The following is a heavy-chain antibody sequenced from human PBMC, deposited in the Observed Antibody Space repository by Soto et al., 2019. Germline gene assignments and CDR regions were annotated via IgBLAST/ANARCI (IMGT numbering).Heavy chain of an antibody. CDR1: GFTFSSYG. CDR3: ARDMGTVTTIAAFDI. V-gene: IGHV3-33*01. D-gene: IGHD4-17*01. CDR2: IWNDGSNK. Sequence: SLRLSCAASGFTFSSYGMHWVRQAPGKGLEWVAVIWNDGSNKNYADPVKGRFTISRDNSKNTLYLQMNSLRAEDTAVYYCARDMGTVTTIAAFDIWGQGTMVTVSS. J-gene: IGHJ3*02.